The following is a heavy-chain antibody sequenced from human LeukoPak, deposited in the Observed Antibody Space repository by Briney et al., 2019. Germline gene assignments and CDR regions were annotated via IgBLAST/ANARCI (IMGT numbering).Heavy chain of an antibody. Sequence: GGSLRLSCVASGFTFSSYAMIWVRQAPARGLEGVASLRGDGSTFYADSVKGRFTLSRDASRNTVYLQLTYLSVADTAVYYCAKASWVSSADAVLWGQGTPVTVSS. V-gene: IGHV3-23*01. CDR2: LRGDGST. J-gene: IGHJ4*02. D-gene: IGHD3-16*01. CDR1: GFTFSSYA. CDR3: AKASWVSSADAVL.